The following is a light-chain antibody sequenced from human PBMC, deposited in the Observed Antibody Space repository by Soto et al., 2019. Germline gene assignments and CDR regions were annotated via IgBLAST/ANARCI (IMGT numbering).Light chain of an antibody. CDR3: QQYVSSVT. CDR1: QSVDSSF. Sequence: EIVLTQSPGFLSLSPGERATLSCRASQSVDSSFFAWYQQKPGQAPRLLIYGASKRATGIPDRFSGSGSGTDFTITISRLEPEEFAVYYCQQYVSSVTFGQGNKVEIK. J-gene: IGKJ1*01. CDR2: GAS. V-gene: IGKV3-20*01.